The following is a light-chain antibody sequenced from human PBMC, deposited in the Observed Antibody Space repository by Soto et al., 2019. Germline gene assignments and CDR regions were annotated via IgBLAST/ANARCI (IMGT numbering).Light chain of an antibody. CDR2: DAS. J-gene: IGKJ2*01. CDR1: QNINAW. V-gene: IGKV1-5*01. Sequence: DIQMTQSPSTLSASVGDRVTITCRASQNINAWLAWYQQKPGKAPKLLISDASNLESGVSSRFSGSGYGTEFTLTISSLQPDDFAIYYCQQFHTYYTFGQGTKLEIK. CDR3: QQFHTYYT.